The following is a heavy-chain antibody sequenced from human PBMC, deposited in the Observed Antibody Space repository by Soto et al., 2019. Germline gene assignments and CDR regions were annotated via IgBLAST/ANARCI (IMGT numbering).Heavy chain of an antibody. CDR2: VIPMLSMS. CDR1: GDTFSSYT. J-gene: IGHJ4*02. CDR3: ARSHGSGSRAFDY. Sequence: QVHLVQSGVEVKKPGSSVKVSCKASGDTFSSYTINWVRQAPGLGLEWMGRVIPMLSMSNYALKFQGRVTLTADKSTNTAYMELSSLRSEDTATYYCARSHGSGSRAFDYWGQGALVTVSS. V-gene: IGHV1-69*02. D-gene: IGHD3-10*01.